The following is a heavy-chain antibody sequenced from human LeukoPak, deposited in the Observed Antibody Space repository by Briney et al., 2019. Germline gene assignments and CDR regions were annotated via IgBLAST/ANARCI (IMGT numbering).Heavy chain of an antibody. CDR3: ARDTGKSGYPDY. V-gene: IGHV4-4*07. Sequence: SETLSLTCTVSCGSISSYYWSWIRQPAGKAPEWIGRIYSSGIINYNPSLKSRVTMSLDNSKNQLSLKLSYVTAADTAVYYCARDTGKSGYPDYWGQGTLVTVSS. D-gene: IGHD3-3*01. CDR1: CGSISSYY. CDR2: IYSSGII. J-gene: IGHJ4*02.